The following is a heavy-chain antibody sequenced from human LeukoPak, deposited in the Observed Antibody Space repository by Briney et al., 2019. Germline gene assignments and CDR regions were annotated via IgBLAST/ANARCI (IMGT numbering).Heavy chain of an antibody. J-gene: IGHJ4*02. Sequence: ASVKASCKASGYTFTSYDINWVRQATGQGLEWMGWMNPNSGNTGYAQKFQGRVTMTRNTSISTAYMELSSLRSEDTAVYYCARDGSLEWLRGSYFDYWGQGTLVTVSS. CDR1: GYTFTSYD. CDR2: MNPNSGNT. D-gene: IGHD5-12*01. V-gene: IGHV1-8*01. CDR3: ARDGSLEWLRGSYFDY.